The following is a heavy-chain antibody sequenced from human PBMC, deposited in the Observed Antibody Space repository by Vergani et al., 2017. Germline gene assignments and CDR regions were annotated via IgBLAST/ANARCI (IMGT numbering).Heavy chain of an antibody. J-gene: IGHJ4*02. CDR1: GFTFDDYA. V-gene: IGHV3-9*01. D-gene: IGHD3-22*01. CDR3: AKDTGMYYYDSSGYC. Sequence: EVQLVESGGGLVQPGRSLRLSCAASGFTFDDYAMHWVRQAPGKGLEWVSGISWNSGSIGYADSVKGRFTISRDNAKNSLYLQMNSLRAEDTALYYCAKDTGMYYYDSSGYCWGQGTLVTVSS. CDR2: ISWNSGSI.